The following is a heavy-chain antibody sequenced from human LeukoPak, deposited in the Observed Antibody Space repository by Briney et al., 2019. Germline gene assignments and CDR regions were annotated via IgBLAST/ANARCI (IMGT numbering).Heavy chain of an antibody. D-gene: IGHD3-16*02. J-gene: IGHJ4*02. Sequence: ASVKVSCKASGYTFTGYFIHWVRQAPGQGLGWMGWINPNSGATTYAQKFQGRVTMTRDTSITTAYMELSRLRSDDRAIYYCVRGWGYTSSLDYWGQGTLVTVSS. CDR2: INPNSGAT. V-gene: IGHV1-2*02. CDR1: GYTFTGYF. CDR3: VRGWGYTSSLDY.